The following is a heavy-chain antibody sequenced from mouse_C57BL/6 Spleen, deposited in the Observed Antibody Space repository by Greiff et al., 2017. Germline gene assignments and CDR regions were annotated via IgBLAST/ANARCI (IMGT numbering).Heavy chain of an antibody. CDR2: ISSGSSTI. D-gene: IGHD1-1*01. CDR1: GFTFSDYG. J-gene: IGHJ1*03. CDR3: ARRRYYGSSYYFDV. V-gene: IGHV5-17*01. Sequence: EVKVEESGGGLVKPGGSLKLSCAASGFTFSDYGMHWVRQAPEKGLEWVAYISSGSSTIYYADTVKGRFTISGDNAKNTLFLQMTSLRSEDTAMYYCARRRYYGSSYYFDVWGTGTTVTVSS.